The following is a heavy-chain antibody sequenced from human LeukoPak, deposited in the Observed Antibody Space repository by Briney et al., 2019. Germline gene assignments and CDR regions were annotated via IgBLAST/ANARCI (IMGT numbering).Heavy chain of an antibody. Sequence: GGSLRLSCAASGFTFSSYGMHWVRQAPGKGLEWVAVISYEGSNKYYADSVKGRFTISRDNSKNTLYLQMNSLRAEDTAVYYCAKDNGAYCSGGSCYSGSYFDYWGQGTLVTVSS. V-gene: IGHV3-30*18. CDR1: GFTFSSYG. D-gene: IGHD2-15*01. CDR2: ISYEGSNK. CDR3: AKDNGAYCSGGSCYSGSYFDY. J-gene: IGHJ4*02.